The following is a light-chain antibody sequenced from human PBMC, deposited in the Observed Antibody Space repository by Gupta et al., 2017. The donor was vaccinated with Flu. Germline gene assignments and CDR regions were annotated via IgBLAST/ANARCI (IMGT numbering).Light chain of an antibody. CDR3: QVWDSSSDHYV. CDR1: NMGGKS. Sequence: SYVLTQPPSVSVAPGQTTRMICGGDNMGGKSVHWYQQKPGQAPVLVVYDDVDRPSGIPERFSGSNSWDTATLTISRVEAGDEADYYCQVWDSSSDHYVFGTGTKVTVL. CDR2: DDV. V-gene: IGLV3-21*02. J-gene: IGLJ1*01.